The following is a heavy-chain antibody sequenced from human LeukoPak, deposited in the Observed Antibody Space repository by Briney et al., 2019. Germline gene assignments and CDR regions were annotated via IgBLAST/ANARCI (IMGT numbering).Heavy chain of an antibody. CDR1: GGSFSGYY. CDR3: ARDPSRFDYYDSSGYSDY. CDR2: INHSGST. D-gene: IGHD3-22*01. V-gene: IGHV4-34*01. J-gene: IGHJ4*02. Sequence: PSETLSLTCAVYGGSFSGYYWSWIRQPPGKGLEWIGEINHSGSTNYNPSLKSRVTISVDTSRNQFSLKLSSVTAADTAVYYCARDPSRFDYYDSSGYSDYWGQGTLVTVSS.